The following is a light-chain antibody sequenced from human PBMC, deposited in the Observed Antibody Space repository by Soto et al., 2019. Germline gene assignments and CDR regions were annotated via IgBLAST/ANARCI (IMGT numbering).Light chain of an antibody. CDR1: QSVSSSY. CDR2: GAS. CDR3: EEYRRAARS. Sequence: EIVLTQSPGTLSLSPGERATLYCRASQSVSSSYLAWYQQKPGQAPRLLIYGASSRATGIPDRFSGSGSGTEFTITVGRLERVDVAVYYYEEYRRAARSLGQGTRLEIK. V-gene: IGKV3-20*01. J-gene: IGKJ5*01.